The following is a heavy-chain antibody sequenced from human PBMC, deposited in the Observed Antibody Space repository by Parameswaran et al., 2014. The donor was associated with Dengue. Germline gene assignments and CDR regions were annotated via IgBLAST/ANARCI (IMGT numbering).Heavy chain of an antibody. J-gene: IGHJ6*02. Sequence: ARWIRQPPGKALEWLALIDWDDDKYYSTSLKTRLTISKDTSKNQVVLTMTNMDPVDTATYYCARIDGSSSDYYYYGMDVWGQGTTVTVSS. CDR3: ARIDGSSSDYYYYGMDV. D-gene: IGHD6-6*01. V-gene: IGHV2-70*01. CDR2: IDWDDDK.